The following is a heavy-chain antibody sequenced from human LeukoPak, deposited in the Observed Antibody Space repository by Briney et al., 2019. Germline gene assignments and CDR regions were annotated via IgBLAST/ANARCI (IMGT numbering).Heavy chain of an antibody. CDR3: ARAHLIAAAGYNWFDP. Sequence: SVKVSCKASGGTFSSYAISWVRQAPGQGLEWMGGIIPIFGTANYAQKFQGRVTITADESTSTAYMELSSLRSDDTAVYYCARAHLIAAAGYNWFDPWGQGTLVTVSS. CDR1: GGTFSSYA. V-gene: IGHV1-69*01. J-gene: IGHJ5*02. CDR2: IIPIFGTA. D-gene: IGHD6-13*01.